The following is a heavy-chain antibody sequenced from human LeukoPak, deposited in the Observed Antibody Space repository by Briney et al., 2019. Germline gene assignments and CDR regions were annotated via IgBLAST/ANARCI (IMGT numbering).Heavy chain of an antibody. J-gene: IGHJ4*01. V-gene: IGHV3-11*01. Sequence: PGGSLRLSCVVSGFSFSDSYMTWIRQTPGKGLEWLAYISGSDSDIYYADSVKGRFTISRDNAKNSLYLQMNSLRPEDTALYYCSTDPRLLIYWGHGTLVTVSS. CDR2: ISGSDSDI. D-gene: IGHD2-8*01. CDR3: STDPRLLIY. CDR1: GFSFSDSY.